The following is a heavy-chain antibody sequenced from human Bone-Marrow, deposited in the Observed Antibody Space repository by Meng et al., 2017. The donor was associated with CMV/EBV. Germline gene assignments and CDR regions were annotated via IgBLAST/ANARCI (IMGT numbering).Heavy chain of an antibody. CDR1: GGSISSGDYY. J-gene: IGHJ5*02. CDR3: ARDMGSSGYYGNNWFDP. V-gene: IGHV4-30-4*08. CDR2: IYYSGST. Sequence: VPLRESGPGLVKPSQTLSLTRTVSGGSISSGDYYWSWIRQPPGKGLEWIGYIYYSGSTYYNPSLKSRVTISVDTSKNQFSLKLSSVTAADTAVYYCARDMGSSGYYGNNWFDPWGQGTLVTVSS. D-gene: IGHD3-22*01.